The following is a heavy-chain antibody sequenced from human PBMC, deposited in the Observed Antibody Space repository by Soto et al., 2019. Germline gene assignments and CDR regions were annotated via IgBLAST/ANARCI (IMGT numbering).Heavy chain of an antibody. CDR1: GYTFTSYY. Sequence: ASVKICCKASGYTFTSYYMHWVRQAPGQGLEWMGIINPSGGSTSYAQKFQGRVTMTRDTSTSTVYMELSSLRSEDTAVYYCATRLWGADYGMDVWGQGTTVTVSS. J-gene: IGHJ6*02. D-gene: IGHD3-16*01. CDR3: ATRLWGADYGMDV. CDR2: INPSGGST. V-gene: IGHV1-46*01.